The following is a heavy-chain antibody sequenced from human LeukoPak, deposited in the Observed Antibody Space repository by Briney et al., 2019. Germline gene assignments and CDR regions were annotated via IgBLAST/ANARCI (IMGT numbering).Heavy chain of an antibody. V-gene: IGHV4-59*08. CDR2: IYSTGSA. D-gene: IGHD3-16*02. J-gene: IGHJ4*01. CDR3: ARHRDYHDT. Sequence: SETLSLTCTVSGSSINNNFWTWIRQPPGKGLEWIGHIYSTGSANYNPSLKSRVLISGDTSKNQISLKLTSVTAADTAVYFCARHRDYHDTWGHGTLVTVSS. CDR1: GSSINNNF.